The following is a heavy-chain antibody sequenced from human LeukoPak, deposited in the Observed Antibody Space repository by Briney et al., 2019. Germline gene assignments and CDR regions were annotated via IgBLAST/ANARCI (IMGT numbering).Heavy chain of an antibody. V-gene: IGHV5-51*01. CDR2: IYPGDSDT. D-gene: IGHD3-10*01. CDR1: GYSFTSYW. J-gene: IGHJ4*02. CDR3: ARLWNGEWGTYYFDY. Sequence: GESLKISCKGSGYSFTSYWIGWVRQMPGKGLEWMGIIYPGDSDTRYSPSFQGQVTISADKSISTAYLQWSSLKASDTAMYYCARLWNGEWGTYYFDYWGQGTLVTVSS.